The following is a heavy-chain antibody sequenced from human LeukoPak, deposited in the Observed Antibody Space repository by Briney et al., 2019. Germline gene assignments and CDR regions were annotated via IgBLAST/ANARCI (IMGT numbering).Heavy chain of an antibody. Sequence: PSETLSLTCTVSGGSISSYYWSWIRQPPGKGLEWIGYIYYSGSTNYNPSLKSRVTISVDTSKNQFSLKLSSVTAADTAVYYCARRPYYYGSGSNFDYWGQGTLVTVSS. CDR2: IYYSGST. CDR1: GGSISSYY. V-gene: IGHV4-59*08. D-gene: IGHD3-10*01. CDR3: ARRPYYYGSGSNFDY. J-gene: IGHJ4*02.